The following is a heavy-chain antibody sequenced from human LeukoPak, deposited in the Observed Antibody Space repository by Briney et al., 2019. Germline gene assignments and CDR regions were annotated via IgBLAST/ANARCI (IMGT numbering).Heavy chain of an antibody. CDR1: GFSIGSSW. J-gene: IGHJ4*02. CDR3: ARDSYRALEY. Sequence: PGGSLRLSCAVSGFSIGSSWMSWVRQTPGKGLEWVADMNQDGTETYYADSVKGRFTISRDNAKTSLYLQMNGLRADDTAVYYCARDSYRALEYWGQGALVTVSS. CDR2: MNQDGTET. D-gene: IGHD1-14*01. V-gene: IGHV3-7*01.